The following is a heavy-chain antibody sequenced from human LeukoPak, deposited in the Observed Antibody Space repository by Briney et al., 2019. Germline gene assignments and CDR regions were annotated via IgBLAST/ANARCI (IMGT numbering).Heavy chain of an antibody. CDR3: ARASIRHSRDTSMVSPFGGFDY. V-gene: IGHV3-53*01. CDR2: IYSGGST. J-gene: IGHJ4*02. D-gene: IGHD5-18*01. Sequence: GGSLRLSCAASGFTVSSNYMSWVRQAPGKGLEWVSVIYSGGSTYYADSVKGRFTISRDNSKNTLYLQMNSLRAEDTAVYYCARASIRHSRDTSMVSPFGGFDYWGQGTLVTVSS. CDR1: GFTVSSNY.